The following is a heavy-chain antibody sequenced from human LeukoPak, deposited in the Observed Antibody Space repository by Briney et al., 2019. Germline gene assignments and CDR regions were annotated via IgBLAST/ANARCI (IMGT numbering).Heavy chain of an antibody. CDR3: ARVASSVMDY. Sequence: SETLSLTCTVSGVSISPFYWSWIRQPPGEGLEWIGYIHYSGSTNYNPSLTGRVTISLDTSKNQFSLKMNSVTTADTAVYYCARVASSVMDYWGQGILVTVSS. CDR2: IHYSGST. V-gene: IGHV4-59*01. D-gene: IGHD2-8*01. CDR1: GVSISPFY. J-gene: IGHJ4*02.